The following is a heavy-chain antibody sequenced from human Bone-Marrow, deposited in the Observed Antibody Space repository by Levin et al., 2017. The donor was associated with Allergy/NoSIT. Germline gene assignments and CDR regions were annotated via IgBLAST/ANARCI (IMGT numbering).Heavy chain of an antibody. CDR3: ARVMVAAHYYYFGVDV. J-gene: IGHJ6*02. CDR2: IYGSGST. Sequence: GSLRLSCTVSGGSISSYYWGWIRQPPGKGLEWLGYIYGSGSTKYNPSLKSRVAISVESSKNQFSLRLSSVTAADTAVYYCARVMVAAHYYYFGVDVWGQGTTVTVSS. CDR1: GGSISSYY. D-gene: IGHD2-15*01. V-gene: IGHV4-59*01.